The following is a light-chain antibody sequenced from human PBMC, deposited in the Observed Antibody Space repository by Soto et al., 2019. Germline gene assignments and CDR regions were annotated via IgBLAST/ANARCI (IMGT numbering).Light chain of an antibody. CDR2: EVD. CDR1: SNDIGAHYY. J-gene: IGLJ3*02. CDR3: NSYTTFGTLGGV. Sequence: QSALTQPASVSGSLGQSITISCTGTSNDIGAHYYVSWYQHHPGKAPKLIIFEVDRRPSGVSGRFSGSKSANTASLIISGLQPEDEADYYCNSYTTFGTLGGVFGGGTKLTVL. V-gene: IGLV2-14*01.